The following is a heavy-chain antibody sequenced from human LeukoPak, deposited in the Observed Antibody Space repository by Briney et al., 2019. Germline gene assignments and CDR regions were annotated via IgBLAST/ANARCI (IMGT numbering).Heavy chain of an antibody. CDR2: IKHDDSEK. J-gene: IGHJ1*01. D-gene: IGHD6-13*01. Sequence: GGSLRLSCAASGFTFSSYWMSWVRQAPGKGLEWVANIKHDDSEKYYVDSVKGRFTISRDNAKNSVYLQMNSLRAEDTAVYYCATTLNIATPGHLWGQGTLVTVSS. CDR3: ATTLNIATPGHL. V-gene: IGHV3-7*01. CDR1: GFTFSSYW.